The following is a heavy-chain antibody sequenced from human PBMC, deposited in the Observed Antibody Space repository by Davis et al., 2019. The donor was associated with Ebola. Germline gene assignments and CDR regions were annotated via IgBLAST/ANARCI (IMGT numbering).Heavy chain of an antibody. J-gene: IGHJ4*02. CDR1: GFTFSNYW. CDR3: AKDASSGPGGY. D-gene: IGHD6-25*01. V-gene: IGHV3-74*01. Sequence: GESLKISCAASGFTFSNYWMHWVRQVPGKGLVWVSRLNSEASRADYADSVKGRFTISRDNARNTLYLQMNSLRAEDTAVYYCAKDASSGPGGYWGQGTLVTVSS. CDR2: LNSEASRA.